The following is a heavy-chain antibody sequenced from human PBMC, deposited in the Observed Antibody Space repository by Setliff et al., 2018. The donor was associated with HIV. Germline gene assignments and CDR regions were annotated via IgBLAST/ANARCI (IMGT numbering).Heavy chain of an antibody. CDR2: INPNSGGT. CDR3: ARDGLYSNSWSYFDF. CDR1: GYTFTGYF. Sequence: ASVKVSCKASGYTFTGYFIHWVRQAPGQGLEWMGRINPNSGGTNYAQKFQGRVTITADKSTSTAYMELSSLRSEDTALYYCARDGLYSNSWSYFDFWGQGTLVTVS. J-gene: IGHJ4*02. V-gene: IGHV1-2*06. D-gene: IGHD6-13*01.